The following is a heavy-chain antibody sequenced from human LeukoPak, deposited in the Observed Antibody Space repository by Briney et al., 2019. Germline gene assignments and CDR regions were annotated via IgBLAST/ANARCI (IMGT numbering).Heavy chain of an antibody. CDR1: GFTFSDYY. Sequence: PGGSLRLSCAASGFTFSDYYVSWIRQAPGKGLEWVSYISSSGSTIYYADSVKGRFTISRDNAKNSLYLQMNSLRAEDTAVYYCARDFTYSSSSNLNIIFDYWGQGTLVTVSS. CDR3: ARDFTYSSSSNLNIIFDY. V-gene: IGHV3-11*04. J-gene: IGHJ4*02. D-gene: IGHD6-6*01. CDR2: ISSSGSTI.